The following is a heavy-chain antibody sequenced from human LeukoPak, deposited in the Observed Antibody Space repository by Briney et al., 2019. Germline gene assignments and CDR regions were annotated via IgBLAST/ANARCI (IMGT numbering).Heavy chain of an antibody. D-gene: IGHD6-19*01. V-gene: IGHV3-7*01. CDR1: GFTFSNYW. CDR2: IKQDGSEK. J-gene: IGHJ6*02. Sequence: PGGSLRLSCVASGFTFSNYWMSWARQAPGKGLQWVANIKQDGSEKYYVDSVKGRFTISRDNAKKSLYLQMNSLRAEDTAVYYCARDPSSGWSSRWGLDVWGQGTTVTVSS. CDR3: ARDPSSGWSSRWGLDV.